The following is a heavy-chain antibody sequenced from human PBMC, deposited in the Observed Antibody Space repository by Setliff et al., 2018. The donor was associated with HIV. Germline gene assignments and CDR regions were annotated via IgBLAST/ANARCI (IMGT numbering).Heavy chain of an antibody. V-gene: IGHV1-24*01. CDR3: ARDILPVEMATICDY. D-gene: IGHD5-12*01. CDR2: FDPEDRET. CDR1: GYSLSEFS. J-gene: IGHJ4*02. Sequence: GASVKVSCKISGYSLSEFSRHWVRQAPGKGLEWMGGFDPEDRETIYAQKFRDRVIMTEDTSTDTAYMELRSLTSEDTAVYYCARDILPVEMATICDYWGQGTLVTVSS.